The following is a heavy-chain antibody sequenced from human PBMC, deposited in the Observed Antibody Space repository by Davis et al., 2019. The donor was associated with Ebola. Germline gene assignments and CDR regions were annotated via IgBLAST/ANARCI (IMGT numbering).Heavy chain of an antibody. D-gene: IGHD1-26*01. CDR2: IKQDGSEK. CDR3: AREVGVDGMDV. CDR1: GFPFRSYW. J-gene: IGHJ6*02. V-gene: IGHV3-7*03. Sequence: GGSLRLSCAASGFPFRSYWMSWVRQAPGRGLEWVANIKQDGSEKYYVDSVKGRFTISRDNAKNSLYLQMNSLRAEDTAVYYCAREVGVDGMDVWGQGTTVTVSS.